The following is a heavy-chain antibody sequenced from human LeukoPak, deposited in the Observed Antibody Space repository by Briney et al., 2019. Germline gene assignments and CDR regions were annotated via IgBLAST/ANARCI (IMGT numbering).Heavy chain of an antibody. Sequence: SETLSLTCTVSGGSISSYYWSWIRQPPGKGLEWIGYIYHSGSTNYNPSLKSRVTISVDTSKNQFSLKLSSVTAADTAVYYCARDRDYYDSSGRTYYYYGMDVWGQGTTVTVSS. CDR3: ARDRDYYDSSGRTYYYYGMDV. V-gene: IGHV4-59*01. CDR1: GGSISSYY. J-gene: IGHJ6*02. D-gene: IGHD3-22*01. CDR2: IYHSGST.